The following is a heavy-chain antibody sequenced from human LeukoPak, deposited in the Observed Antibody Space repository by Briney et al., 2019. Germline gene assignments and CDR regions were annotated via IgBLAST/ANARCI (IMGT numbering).Heavy chain of an antibody. CDR1: GYTFTSYY. V-gene: IGHV1-18*04. D-gene: IGHD3-22*01. CDR3: ARDGRFYYDNYGMDV. CDR2: ISAYNGNT. Sequence: ASVKVSCKASGYTFTSYYMHWVRQAPGQGLEWMGWISAYNGNTNYAQKLQDRVTMTTDTSTSTAYMELRSLRSDDTAVYYCARDGRFYYDNYGMDVWGQGTAVTVSS. J-gene: IGHJ6*02.